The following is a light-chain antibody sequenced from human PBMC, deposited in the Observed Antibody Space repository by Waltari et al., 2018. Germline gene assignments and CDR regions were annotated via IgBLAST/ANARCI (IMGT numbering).Light chain of an antibody. J-gene: IGKJ2*01. CDR3: QLRARWPPTFT. CDR2: DAS. Sequence: EFVLTQSPANLSLSPGERVTLSCRASQSVSGYLAWYQHKPGQAPRLLIYDASNRATGVPVRFSGRDSGADFTLTISSLEPEDFGVYYCQLRARWPPTFTFGQGTKLEI. CDR1: QSVSGY. V-gene: IGKV3-11*01.